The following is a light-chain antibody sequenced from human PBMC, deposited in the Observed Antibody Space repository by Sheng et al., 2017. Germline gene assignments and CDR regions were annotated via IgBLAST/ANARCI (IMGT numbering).Light chain of an antibody. V-gene: IGKV1-39*01. Sequence: DIQMTQSPSSLSASVGDRVTITCRASRNLNGFLNWYQQKPGKAPNLLIYAASSLQSGVPSRFSGSGSGTDFTLTISSLQPEDFATYYCQQSHSTPVTFGQGTRLEIK. J-gene: IGKJ5*01. CDR3: QQSHSTPVT. CDR2: AAS. CDR1: RNLNGF.